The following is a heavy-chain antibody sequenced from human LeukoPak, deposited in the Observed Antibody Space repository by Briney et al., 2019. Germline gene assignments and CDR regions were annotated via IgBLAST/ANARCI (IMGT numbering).Heavy chain of an antibody. D-gene: IGHD6-19*01. CDR2: MNPNSGNT. CDR3: ARGIAVAFDAFDI. J-gene: IGHJ3*02. CDR1: GYTFTSYD. V-gene: IGHV1-8*01. Sequence: GASVKVSCKASGYTFTSYDINWVRQATGQGLEWMGWMNPNSGNTGYAQKFQGRVTITRDTSASTAYMELSSLRSEDMAVYYCARGIAVAFDAFDIWGQGTMVTVSS.